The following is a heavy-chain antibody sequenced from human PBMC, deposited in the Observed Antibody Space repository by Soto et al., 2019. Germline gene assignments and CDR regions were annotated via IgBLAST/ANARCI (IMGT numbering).Heavy chain of an antibody. J-gene: IGHJ3*02. CDR1: GFTFSSYA. CDR3: AKDPSYSNYVLAALNDAFDI. V-gene: IGHV3-23*01. CDR2: ISGSGGST. D-gene: IGHD4-4*01. Sequence: PGGSLRLSCAASGFTFSSYAMSWVRQAPGKGLEWVSAISGSGGSTYYADSVKGRFTISRDNSKNTLYLQMNSLRAEDTAVYYWAKDPSYSNYVLAALNDAFDIWGQGTMVTVSS.